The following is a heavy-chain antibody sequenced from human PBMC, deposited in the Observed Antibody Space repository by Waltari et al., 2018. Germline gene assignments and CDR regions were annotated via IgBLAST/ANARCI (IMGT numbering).Heavy chain of an antibody. D-gene: IGHD6-13*01. Sequence: QVQLVQSGAEVKKPGSSVKVSCKASGGTFSSYAISWVRQAPGQGLEWMGRIIPIFGTANYAQKFQGRVTITADKSTSTAYMELSSLRSEDTAVYYCAKIPFGGKQLVQMVNYWGQGTLVTVSS. CDR3: AKIPFGGKQLVQMVNY. CDR2: IIPIFGTA. CDR1: GGTFSSYA. J-gene: IGHJ4*02. V-gene: IGHV1-69*13.